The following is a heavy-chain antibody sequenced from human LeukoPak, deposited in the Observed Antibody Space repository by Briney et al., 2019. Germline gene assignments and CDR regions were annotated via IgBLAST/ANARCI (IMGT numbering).Heavy chain of an antibody. Sequence: ASVKVSCKASGYTFTGYYMHWVRQAPGQGLEWMGWINPNSGGTNYAQKFQGRFTMTRDTSTSTVYLEMSRLRSDDTAVSYCERAVQFHYDSTGNYEPWWFDPWGQGTQVIVSS. V-gene: IGHV1-2*02. CDR3: ERAVQFHYDSTGNYEPWWFDP. J-gene: IGHJ5*02. CDR2: INPNSGGT. D-gene: IGHD3-22*01. CDR1: GYTFTGYY.